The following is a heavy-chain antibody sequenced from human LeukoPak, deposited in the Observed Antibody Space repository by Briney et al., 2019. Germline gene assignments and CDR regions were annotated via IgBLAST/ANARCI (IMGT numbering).Heavy chain of an antibody. CDR3: ARVVQWLTYAFDI. Sequence: PGGSLRLSCAASGFTFSSYAMSWVRQAPGKGLEWVSAISGSGGSTYYADSVKGRFTISRDNSKNTLYLQMNSLRAEDTAVYYCARVVQWLTYAFDIWGQGTLVTVSS. J-gene: IGHJ3*02. D-gene: IGHD6-19*01. CDR1: GFTFSSYA. V-gene: IGHV3-23*01. CDR2: ISGSGGST.